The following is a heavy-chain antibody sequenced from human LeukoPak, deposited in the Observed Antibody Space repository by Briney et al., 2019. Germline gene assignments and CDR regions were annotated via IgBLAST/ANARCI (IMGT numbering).Heavy chain of an antibody. V-gene: IGHV1-69*06. CDR2: IIPIFGTA. Sequence: ASVKVSCKASGGTFSSYAISWVRQAPGQGLEWMGGIIPIFGTANYAQKFQGRVTITADKSTSTAYMELSSLRSDDTAVYYCARDVGGYCSGGSCAVFDYWGQGTLVTVSS. D-gene: IGHD2-15*01. CDR1: GGTFSSYA. J-gene: IGHJ4*02. CDR3: ARDVGGYCSGGSCAVFDY.